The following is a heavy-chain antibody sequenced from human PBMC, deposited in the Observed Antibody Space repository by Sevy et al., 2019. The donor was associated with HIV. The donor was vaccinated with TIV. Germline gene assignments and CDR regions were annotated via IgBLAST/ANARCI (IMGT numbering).Heavy chain of an antibody. CDR2: ISGSGGST. J-gene: IGHJ4*02. CDR3: ATVSDIVVVPAAMAYFDY. V-gene: IGHV3-23*01. CDR1: GFTFRSYW. Sequence: GGSLRLSCAVSGFTFRSYWMSWVRQAPGKGLEWVSAISGSGGSTYYADSVKGRFTISRDNSKNTLYLQMNSLRAEDTAVYYCATVSDIVVVPAAMAYFDYWGQGTLVTVSS. D-gene: IGHD2-2*01.